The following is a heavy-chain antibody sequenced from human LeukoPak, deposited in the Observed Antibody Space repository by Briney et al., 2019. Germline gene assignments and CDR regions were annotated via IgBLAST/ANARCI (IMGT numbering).Heavy chain of an antibody. CDR1: GFTFDDYG. Sequence: GGSLRLSCAASGFTFDDYGMNWVRQAPGKGLEWVSGINWTGGSTGYADSVKGRFTISRDNAKNSLYLQMNSLRAEDTALYYCARDSGWYGSGIGAFDIWGQGTMVTVSS. V-gene: IGHV3-20*04. J-gene: IGHJ3*02. D-gene: IGHD3-10*01. CDR3: ARDSGWYGSGIGAFDI. CDR2: INWTGGST.